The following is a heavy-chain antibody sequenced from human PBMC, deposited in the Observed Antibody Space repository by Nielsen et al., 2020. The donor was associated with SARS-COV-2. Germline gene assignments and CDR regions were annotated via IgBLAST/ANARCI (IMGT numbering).Heavy chain of an antibody. D-gene: IGHD2-2*01. CDR1: GLTFRSYS. CDR3: ARRGGYCSSTSCYWWFDP. J-gene: IGHJ5*02. V-gene: IGHV3-48*02. Sequence: GASLRLSCAASGLTFRSYSMNWARQTPGKGLEWVSYTSSSSSTIYYADSVKGRFTISRDNGKNSLYLQMNSLRDEDTAVYYWARRGGYCSSTSCYWWFDPWGQGTLVTVSS. CDR2: TSSSSSTI.